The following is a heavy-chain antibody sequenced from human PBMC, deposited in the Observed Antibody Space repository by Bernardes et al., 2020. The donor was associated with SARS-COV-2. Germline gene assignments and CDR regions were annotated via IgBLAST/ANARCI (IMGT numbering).Heavy chain of an antibody. V-gene: IGHV2-5*02. D-gene: IGHD2-15*01. CDR3: ARTDCSGGSCYSGIYFQH. CDR2: IYWDDDK. CDR1: GFSLSTSGVG. Sequence: SGPTLVKPTQTLTLTCTFSGFSLSTSGVGVGWIRQPPGKALEWLALIYWDDDKRYSPSLKSRLTITKDTSKNQVVLTMTNMDPVDTATYYCARTDCSGGSCYSGIYFQHWGQGTLVTVSS. J-gene: IGHJ1*01.